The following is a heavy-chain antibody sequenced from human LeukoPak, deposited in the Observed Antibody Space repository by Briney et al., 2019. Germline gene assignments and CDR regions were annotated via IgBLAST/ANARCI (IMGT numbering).Heavy chain of an antibody. Sequence: SETLSLTCAVYGGSFSGYYWGWIRQPPGKGLEWIGSIYYSGSTYYNPSLKSRVTISVDTSKNQFSLKLSSVTAADTAVYCCASGVDSSGGVDYWGQGTLVTVSS. V-gene: IGHV4-34*01. D-gene: IGHD3-22*01. CDR1: GGSFSGYY. CDR2: IYYSGST. J-gene: IGHJ4*02. CDR3: ASGVDSSGGVDY.